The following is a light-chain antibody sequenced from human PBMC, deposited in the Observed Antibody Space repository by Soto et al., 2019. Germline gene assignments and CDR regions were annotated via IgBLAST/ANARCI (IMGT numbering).Light chain of an antibody. J-gene: IGLJ2*01. CDR3: LSYDSSLSGPV. CDR1: SSNIGAGYD. Sequence: QSVLTQPPSVSGAPGQRVTISCTGSSSNIGAGYDVHWYQQLPGTAPKVLIYSNNNRPSGVPDRFSGSRSGTSASLAIAGLQAEDEADYHCLSYDSSLSGPVFGGGTKLTVL. CDR2: SNN. V-gene: IGLV1-40*01.